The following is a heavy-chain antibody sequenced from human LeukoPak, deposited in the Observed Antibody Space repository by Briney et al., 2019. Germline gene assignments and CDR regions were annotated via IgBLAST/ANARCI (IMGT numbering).Heavy chain of an antibody. CDR1: GFTFSNAW. J-gene: IGHJ4*02. D-gene: IGHD6-6*01. Sequence: TGGSLRLSCAASGFTFSNAWMSWVHQAPGKGLEWVANINQDGSEKYFVDSVKGRFTISRDNAKNSLYLQMNSLRAEDTAVYYCAREGAYRTSSPAGYWGQGTLVTVSS. V-gene: IGHV3-7*01. CDR2: INQDGSEK. CDR3: AREGAYRTSSPAGY.